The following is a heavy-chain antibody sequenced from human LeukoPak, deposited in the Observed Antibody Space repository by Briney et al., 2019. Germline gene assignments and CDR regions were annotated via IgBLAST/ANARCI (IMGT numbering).Heavy chain of an antibody. V-gene: IGHV3-33*01. D-gene: IGHD5-12*01. CDR3: ARGRYSGYDYVLDS. CDR2: IWHDGSNE. Sequence: GASLTLSCKGSGVGFINHGIHWVRQAPGKGPEWLATIWHDGSNEEYGDSVKGRVTISRDNSKSTLYLRITSLRDEDTAVYFCARGRYSGYDYVLDSWGQGTLVTV. J-gene: IGHJ5*01. CDR1: GVGFINHG.